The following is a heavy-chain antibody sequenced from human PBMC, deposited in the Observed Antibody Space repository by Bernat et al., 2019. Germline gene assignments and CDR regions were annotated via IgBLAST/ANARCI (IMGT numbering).Heavy chain of an antibody. Sequence: QVQLVESGGGVVQPGRSLRLSCAASGFTFSSYAMHWVRQAPGKGLEWVAVISYDGSNKYYADSVKGRFTISRDNSKNTLYLQMNSLRAEETAVYYCARGGGGRKDIVLVVPTYYFDYWGQGTLVTVSS. D-gene: IGHD2-8*02. CDR1: GFTFSSYA. J-gene: IGHJ4*02. CDR3: ARGGGGRKDIVLVVPTYYFDY. CDR2: ISYDGSNK. V-gene: IGHV3-30*01.